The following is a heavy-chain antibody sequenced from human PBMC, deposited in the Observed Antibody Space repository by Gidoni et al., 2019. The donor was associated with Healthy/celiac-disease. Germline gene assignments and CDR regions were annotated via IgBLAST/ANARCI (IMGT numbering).Heavy chain of an antibody. D-gene: IGHD3-9*01. Sequence: QVQLQQWGAGLLKPSETLSLTCAVYGGSFSGYYWSWHRKPPGKGLEWIGEINHSGSTNYNPSLKSRVTISVDTSKNQFSLKLSSVTAADTAVYYCARLRYFDWLSTLDYWGQGTLVTVSS. CDR1: GGSFSGYY. J-gene: IGHJ4*02. V-gene: IGHV4-34*01. CDR2: INHSGST. CDR3: ARLRYFDWLSTLDY.